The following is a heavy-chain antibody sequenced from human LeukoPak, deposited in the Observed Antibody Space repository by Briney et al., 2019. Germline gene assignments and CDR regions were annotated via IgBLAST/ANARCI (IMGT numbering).Heavy chain of an antibody. D-gene: IGHD2-21*02. Sequence: GGSLRLSCAASGFTFSSYGMHWVRQAPGKGLEWVAFIRYDGSNKYYADSVKGRFTISRDNSKNTLYLQMNSLGAEDTAVYYCARGHCGGDCYPFDYWGQGTLVTVSS. V-gene: IGHV3-30*02. CDR1: GFTFSSYG. CDR3: ARGHCGGDCYPFDY. CDR2: IRYDGSNK. J-gene: IGHJ4*02.